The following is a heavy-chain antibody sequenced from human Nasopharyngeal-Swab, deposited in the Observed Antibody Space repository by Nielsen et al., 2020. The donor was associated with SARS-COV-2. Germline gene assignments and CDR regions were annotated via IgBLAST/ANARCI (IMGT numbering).Heavy chain of an antibody. D-gene: IGHD6-13*01. J-gene: IGHJ5*02. V-gene: IGHV3-9*01. CDR2: ISWNSGSI. CDR3: AKDTSSYISGWFDP. CDR1: GFTFDDYA. Sequence: GGSLRLSCAASGFTFDDYAMHWVRQAPGKGLEWVSGISWNSGSIGYADSVKGRFTISRDNAKNSLYLQMNSLRAEDTALYYCAKDTSSYISGWFDPWGQGTLVTVS.